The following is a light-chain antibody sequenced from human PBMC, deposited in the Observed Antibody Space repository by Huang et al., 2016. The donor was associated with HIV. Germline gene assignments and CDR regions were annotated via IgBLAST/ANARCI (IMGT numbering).Light chain of an antibody. CDR2: DAS. CDR1: QSVSNY. Sequence: EIAMTQSPATLSVSPGERATLSCRASQSVSNYLAWYQQKPGQAPRLLIYDASTGATGIPARFSGSGSGTEFTLTISSLQSEDSAVYYCQQYNDWPLTFGGGTKVEIK. J-gene: IGKJ4*01. CDR3: QQYNDWPLT. V-gene: IGKV3-15*01.